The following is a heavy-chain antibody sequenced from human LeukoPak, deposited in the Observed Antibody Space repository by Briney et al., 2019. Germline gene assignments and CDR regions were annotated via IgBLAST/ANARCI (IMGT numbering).Heavy chain of an antibody. V-gene: IGHV3-9*03. Sequence: QPGRSLRLSCAASGFTFDDYAMHWVRQAPGKGLEWVSGISWNSGSIGYADSVKGRFTISRDNAKNSLYLQMNSLRAEDMALYYCAKDGEAFPTAFDIWGQGTMVTVSS. CDR2: ISWNSGSI. CDR3: AKDGEAFPTAFDI. CDR1: GFTFDDYA. J-gene: IGHJ3*02.